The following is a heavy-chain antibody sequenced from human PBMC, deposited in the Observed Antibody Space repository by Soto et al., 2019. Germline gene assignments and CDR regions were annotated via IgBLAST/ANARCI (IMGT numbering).Heavy chain of an antibody. CDR2: ISSTTNYI. CDR1: GFTFTRYS. CDR3: ARESEDLTSNFDY. V-gene: IGHV3-21*06. J-gene: IGHJ4*02. Sequence: PGGSLRLSCAASGFTFTRYSMNWVRQAPGKGLEWVSSISSTTNYIYYGDSMKGRFTISRDNAKNSLYLEMNSLRAENTAVYYCARESEDLTSNFDYWGQGTLVTVSS.